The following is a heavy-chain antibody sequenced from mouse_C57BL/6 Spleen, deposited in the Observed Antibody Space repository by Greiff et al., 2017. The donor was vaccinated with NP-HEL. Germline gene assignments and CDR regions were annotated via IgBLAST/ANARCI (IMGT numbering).Heavy chain of an antibody. CDR2: ISNLAYSI. CDR3: ARHRDYYGAMDY. CDR1: GFTFSDYG. D-gene: IGHD1-1*01. J-gene: IGHJ4*01. Sequence: EVKLVESGGGLVQPGGSLKLSCAASGFTFSDYGMAWVRQAPRKGPEWVAFISNLAYSIYYADTVTGRFTISRENAKNTLYLEMSSLRSEDTAMYYCARHRDYYGAMDYWGQGTSVTVSS. V-gene: IGHV5-15*04.